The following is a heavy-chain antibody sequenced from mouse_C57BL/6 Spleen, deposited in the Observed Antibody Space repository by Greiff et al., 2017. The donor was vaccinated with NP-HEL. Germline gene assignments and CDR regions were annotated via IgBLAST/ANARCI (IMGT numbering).Heavy chain of an antibody. D-gene: IGHD3-2*02. CDR1: GYAFTSSW. J-gene: IGHJ2*01. CDR3: SRNRQRRPPYFDY. Sequence: QVQLQQSGPELVKPGASVKISCKASGYAFTSSWMNWVKQRPGKGLEWIGRIYPGDGGTNYNGKFKGKATLTADKSSSTAYMQLSSLTSEDSAVYFYSRNRQRRPPYFDYWGQGTTLPVSS. CDR2: IYPGDGGT. V-gene: IGHV1-82*01.